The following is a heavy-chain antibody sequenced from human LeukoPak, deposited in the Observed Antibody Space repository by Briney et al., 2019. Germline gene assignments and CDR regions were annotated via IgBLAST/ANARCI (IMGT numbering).Heavy chain of an antibody. CDR1: GSTFSSYE. Sequence: PGGSLRLSCAASGSTFSSYEMNWVRQAPGKGLEWVSYISSSGSTIYYADSVKGRFTISRDNAKNSLYLQMNSLRAEDTAVYYCAGNFRTRSSGWYFDYWGQGTLVTVSS. V-gene: IGHV3-48*03. J-gene: IGHJ4*02. CDR2: ISSSGSTI. CDR3: AGNFRTRSSGWYFDY. D-gene: IGHD6-19*01.